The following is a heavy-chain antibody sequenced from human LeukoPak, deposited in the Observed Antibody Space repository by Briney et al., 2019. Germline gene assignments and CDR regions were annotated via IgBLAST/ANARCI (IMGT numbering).Heavy chain of an antibody. D-gene: IGHD6-19*01. CDR1: GFTFSIYG. V-gene: IGHV3-23*01. CDR2: ISDTGGTT. Sequence: GGPLRLSCAPSGFTFSIYGMRGVPESPGRGVEGVSGISDTGGTTHYANSVKGRVTISREKFKNTLYLQMHSLRPEDTAVYFCAKEGGSVWSWFDYWGQGNLVTVSS. J-gene: IGHJ4*02. CDR3: AKEGGSVWSWFDY.